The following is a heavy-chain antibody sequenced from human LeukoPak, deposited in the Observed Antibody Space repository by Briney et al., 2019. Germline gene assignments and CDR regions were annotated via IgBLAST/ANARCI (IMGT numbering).Heavy chain of an antibody. CDR2: IGTAGDT. D-gene: IGHD1-20*01. Sequence: PGGSLRLSCAASGFTSSSYDMHWVRQATGKGLEWVSAIGTAGDTYYPGSVKGRFTISRENAKISLYLQMNSLRAGDTAVYYCAREGGLRITGTTAHGMDVWGQGTTVTVSS. J-gene: IGHJ6*02. CDR3: AREGGLRITGTTAHGMDV. CDR1: GFTSSSYD. V-gene: IGHV3-13*01.